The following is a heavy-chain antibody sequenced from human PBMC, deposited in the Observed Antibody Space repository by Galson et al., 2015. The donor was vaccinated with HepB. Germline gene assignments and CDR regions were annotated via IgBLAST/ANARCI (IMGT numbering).Heavy chain of an antibody. V-gene: IGHV3-74*01. CDR2: INSDGSST. CDR1: GFTFSSYW. J-gene: IGHJ4*02. Sequence: SLRLSCAASGFTFSSYWMHWVRQAPGKGLVWVSRINSDGSSTSYADSVKGRFTISRDNAKNTLYLQMNSLRAEDTAVYYCARSGIMTTPLDYWGQGTLVTVSS. CDR3: ARSGIMTTPLDY. D-gene: IGHD1-26*01.